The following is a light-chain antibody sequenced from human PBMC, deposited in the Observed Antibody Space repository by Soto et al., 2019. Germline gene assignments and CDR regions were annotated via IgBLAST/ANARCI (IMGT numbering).Light chain of an antibody. CDR1: QSVSSN. CDR3: QQYNNWPRT. J-gene: IGKJ1*01. CDR2: GAS. Sequence: EIVMTQSPATLSVSPGERATLSCRASQSVSSNVAWYQQKPGQATRLLIYGASTRATGIPARLSGSRSGTEFTLTISSLQSEDFAVYYCQQYNNWPRTFGQGTKVEIK. V-gene: IGKV3-15*01.